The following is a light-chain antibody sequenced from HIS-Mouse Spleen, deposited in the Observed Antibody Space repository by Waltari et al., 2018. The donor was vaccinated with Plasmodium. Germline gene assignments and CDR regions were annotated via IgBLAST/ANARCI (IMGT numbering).Light chain of an antibody. Sequence: DIVLTQSPGTLSLSPGERATLSCRASQSVSSSYLAWYQQKPGKAPRLLIYGASSRATGIPDRFSGSGSGTDFTLTISRLEPEDFAVYYCQQYGSSGTFGQGTKVEIK. CDR3: QQYGSSGT. CDR1: QSVSSSY. V-gene: IGKV3-20*01. CDR2: GAS. J-gene: IGKJ1*01.